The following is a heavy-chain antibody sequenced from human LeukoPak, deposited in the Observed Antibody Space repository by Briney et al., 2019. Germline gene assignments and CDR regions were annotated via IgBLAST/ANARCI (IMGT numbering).Heavy chain of an antibody. CDR1: GGSFSGYY. Sequence: SETLSLTCAVYGGSFSGYYWSWIRQPPGKGLEWIGYIYYSGSTNYNPSLKSRVTISVDTSKNQFSLKLSSVTAADTAVYYCARCGTLEYYDFWSGYYPNWFDPWGQGTLVTVSS. CDR3: ARCGTLEYYDFWSGYYPNWFDP. V-gene: IGHV4-59*01. J-gene: IGHJ5*02. CDR2: IYYSGST. D-gene: IGHD3-3*01.